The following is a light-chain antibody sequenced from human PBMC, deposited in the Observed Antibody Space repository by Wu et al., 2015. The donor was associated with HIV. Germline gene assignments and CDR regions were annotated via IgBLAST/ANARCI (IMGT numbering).Light chain of an antibody. CDR1: QDVRNC. V-gene: IGKV1-17*03. J-gene: IGKJ1*01. CDR3: QQYVSYSAWT. CDR2: DAS. Sequence: DIQMTQSPSAMSASVGDRVTITCRASQDVRNCLAWFQQEPGKVPKRLIYDASSLQSGVPSRFIGSGSGTEFTLTINSLQPEDFDNLYCQQYVSYSAWTFGLGTKVEIK.